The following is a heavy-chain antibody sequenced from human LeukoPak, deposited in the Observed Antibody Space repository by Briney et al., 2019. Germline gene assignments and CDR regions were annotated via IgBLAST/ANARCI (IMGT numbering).Heavy chain of an antibody. J-gene: IGHJ3*02. CDR3: ARDSGSGSYPLPNAFDI. CDR2: ISSSGSTI. V-gene: IGHV3-48*03. CDR1: GFTFSSYE. Sequence: GGSLRLSCAASGFTFSSYEMNWVRQAPGKGLEWVSYISSSGSTIYYADSVKGRFTISRDNAKNSLYLQMNSLRAEDTAVYYCARDSGSGSYPLPNAFDIWGQGTMVTVSS. D-gene: IGHD3-10*01.